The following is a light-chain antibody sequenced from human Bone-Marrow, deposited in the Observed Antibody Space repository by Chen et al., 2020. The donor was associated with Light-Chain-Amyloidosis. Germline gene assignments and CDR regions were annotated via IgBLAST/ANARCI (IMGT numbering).Light chain of an antibody. CDR3: QVWDRSSDRPV. J-gene: IGLJ3*02. Sequence: SYVLTPPSSVSVAPGQTATIACGGNNIGSTRMNRYQQTPRPAPLLCVYCNSDRPSGIPVRWSGSNSGNTATLTISKVEAGDEADYYCQVWDRSSDRPVFGGGTKLTVL. CDR2: CNS. V-gene: IGLV3-21*02. CDR1: NIGSTR.